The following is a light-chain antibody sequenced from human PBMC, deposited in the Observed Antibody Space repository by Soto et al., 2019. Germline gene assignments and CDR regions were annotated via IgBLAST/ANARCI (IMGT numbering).Light chain of an antibody. Sequence: ALQMTQSPSSLSASVGDRVTITCRASQGIGNDLGWYQQKPGKAPKLLIYAASSLQSGVPSRFSGSGSGTDFTLTISSLQPEDFATYYCLQDYSYPFTFGGGTKVEIK. CDR1: QGIGND. CDR2: AAS. V-gene: IGKV1-6*01. CDR3: LQDYSYPFT. J-gene: IGKJ4*01.